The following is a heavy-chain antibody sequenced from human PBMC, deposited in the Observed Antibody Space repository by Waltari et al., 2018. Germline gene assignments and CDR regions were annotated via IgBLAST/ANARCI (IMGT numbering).Heavy chain of an antibody. CDR1: GYTLNELS. D-gene: IGHD3-9*01. CDR3: ATVSVWTPPIFAAFDI. V-gene: IGHV1-24*01. J-gene: IGHJ3*02. Sequence: QVQLVQSGAEVKKPGASVKVSCKVSGYTLNELSMHWVRQAPGKGLEWMGGFDPEDGETIYAQKFQGRVTMTEDTSTDTAYMELSSLRSEDTAVYYCATVSVWTPPIFAAFDIWGQGTMVTVSS. CDR2: FDPEDGET.